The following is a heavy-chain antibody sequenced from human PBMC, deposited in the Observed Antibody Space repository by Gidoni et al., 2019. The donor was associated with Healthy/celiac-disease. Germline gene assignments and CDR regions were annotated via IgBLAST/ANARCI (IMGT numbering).Heavy chain of an antibody. D-gene: IGHD5-18*01. J-gene: IGHJ3*02. Sequence: EVQLVETGGGLIQPGGSLRLSCAASGFTVSSNYMSWVRQAPGKGLEWVSVIYSGGSTYYADSVKGRFTISRDNSKNTLYLQMNSLRAEDTAVYYCARRTTSSYGDAFDIWGQGTMVTVSS. V-gene: IGHV3-53*02. CDR3: ARRTTSSYGDAFDI. CDR1: GFTVSSNY. CDR2: IYSGGST.